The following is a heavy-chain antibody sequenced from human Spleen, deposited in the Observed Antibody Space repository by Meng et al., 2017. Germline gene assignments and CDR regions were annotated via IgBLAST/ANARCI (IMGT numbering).Heavy chain of an antibody. D-gene: IGHD2-15*01. CDR1: GFTFSSYS. CDR3: ARGRVVVSSTPSDY. J-gene: IGHJ4*01. CDR2: ISSSDT. V-gene: IGHV3-21*02. Sequence: EVQVVESGGGLVKPGVSLRLSCAAAGFTFSSYSMHWVRQAPGKGLEWVASISSSDTYADSVKGRFTISRDNAKNSLYLQMDSLRAEDTAVYYCARGRVVVSSTPSDYWGHGTLVTVSS.